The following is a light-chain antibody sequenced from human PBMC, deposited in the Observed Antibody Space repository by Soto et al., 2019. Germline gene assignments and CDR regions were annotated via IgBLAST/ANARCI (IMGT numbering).Light chain of an antibody. V-gene: IGLV2-14*03. Sequence: QSALTQPASVSGSPGQSITISCTGTSSYIGAYNFVSWYQHHPGNPPKLLIYDVTNRPSGVSNRFSASKSGNTASLTISGLQTEDEAEYYCSSHTSSRSLVFGTGTKVTVL. J-gene: IGLJ1*01. CDR1: SSYIGAYNF. CDR3: SSHTSSRSLV. CDR2: DVT.